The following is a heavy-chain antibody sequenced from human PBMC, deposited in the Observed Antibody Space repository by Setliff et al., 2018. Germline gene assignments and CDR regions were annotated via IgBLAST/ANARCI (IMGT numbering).Heavy chain of an antibody. CDR2: IYYSGST. Sequence: SETLSLTCNVSGGSIAGSSYYWSWIRQPPGKGLEWIGYIYYSGSTNYNPSLKSRVTISVDTSKNQFPLKLSSVTAADTAIYYCARHDARGYYYYMDVWGEGTTVTVSS. J-gene: IGHJ6*03. V-gene: IGHV4-59*08. D-gene: IGHD3-10*01. CDR3: ARHDARGYYYYMDV. CDR1: GGSIAGSSYY.